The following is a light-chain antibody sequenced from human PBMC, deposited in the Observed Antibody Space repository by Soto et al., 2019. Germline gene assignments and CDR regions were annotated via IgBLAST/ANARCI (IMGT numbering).Light chain of an antibody. CDR3: QQLNSYPPT. CDR2: DAS. CDR1: QSISSW. V-gene: IGKV1-5*01. J-gene: IGKJ4*01. Sequence: DIQMTQSPSSLSASVGDRVTITCRASQSISSWLAWYQQKPGKAPKVLIFDASSLESGVPSRFSGSGSATEFTLTISSLQPDDFATYYCQQLNSYPPTFGGGTKVDIK.